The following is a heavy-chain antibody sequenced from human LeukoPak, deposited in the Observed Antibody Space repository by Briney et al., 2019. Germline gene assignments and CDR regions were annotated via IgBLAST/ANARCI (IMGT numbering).Heavy chain of an antibody. V-gene: IGHV3-74*01. CDR1: GFTFSSYW. J-gene: IGHJ1*01. CDR2: IKSDGST. D-gene: IGHD3-22*01. Sequence: GGSLRLSWAASGFTFSSYWMHWVRQAPGKGRVWVSRIKSDGSTNYADYVKGRATISRDNAKNTLSLQMNSLRAEDTGVYYCARAPSEIGGYYPEYFRHWGQGTLVTVSS. CDR3: ARAPSEIGGYYPEYFRH.